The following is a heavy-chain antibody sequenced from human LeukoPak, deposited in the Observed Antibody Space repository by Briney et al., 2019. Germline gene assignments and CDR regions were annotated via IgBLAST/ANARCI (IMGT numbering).Heavy chain of an antibody. CDR3: AREHVDTSFDI. D-gene: IGHD5-18*01. J-gene: IGHJ3*02. CDR2: ISGYNGNT. Sequence: ASVKDSCKASGYTFTSYGIIWVRQAPGRGREWMGWISGYNGNTNYAQKLQGRVTMTTDTSTSTAYMELRSLRSDDTAVYYCAREHVDTSFDIWGQGTMVTVSS. V-gene: IGHV1-18*01. CDR1: GYTFTSYG.